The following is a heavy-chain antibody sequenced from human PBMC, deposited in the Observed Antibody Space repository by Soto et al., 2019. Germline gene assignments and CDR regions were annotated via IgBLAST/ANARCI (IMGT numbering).Heavy chain of an antibody. CDR2: VNSDESTT. V-gene: IGHV3-74*01. Sequence: PGGSLRLSCAASGFTFSSYWMHWVRQGPGKGLVWVSRVNSDESTTSYADPVKGRFTISRDNAKNTLYLQMSSLRVEDTALYYCVCFECGRTAVVTAMEANGYWGQGTLVTV. CDR3: VCFECGRTAVVTAMEANGY. J-gene: IGHJ4*02. D-gene: IGHD2-21*02. CDR1: GFTFSSYW.